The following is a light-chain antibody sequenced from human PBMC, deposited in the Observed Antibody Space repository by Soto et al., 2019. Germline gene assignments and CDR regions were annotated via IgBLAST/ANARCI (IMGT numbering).Light chain of an antibody. CDR3: CSYAGSSTPYV. CDR1: SRDVGSYNL. CDR2: EGS. Sequence: SAPAQPASVSGASGQSITISCTGTSRDVGSYNLVSWYQQHPGKAPKLMIYEGSKRPSGVSNRFSGSKSGNTASLTISGLQAEDEADYYCCSYAGSSTPYVFGTGTKVTVL. J-gene: IGLJ1*01. V-gene: IGLV2-23*01.